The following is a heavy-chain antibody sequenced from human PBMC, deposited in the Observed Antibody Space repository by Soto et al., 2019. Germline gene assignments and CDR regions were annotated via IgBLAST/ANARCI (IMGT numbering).Heavy chain of an antibody. D-gene: IGHD3-16*01. CDR3: AKGNFYYILGSYESYYFDY. CDR1: GFTFDDYA. J-gene: IGHJ4*02. Sequence: EVQLVESGGGLVQPGRSLRLSCAASGFTFDDYAMHWVRQAPGKGLEWVSGISWNSGSIGYADSVKGRFTISRDNAKNSLYLQMNSLRAEDTALYYCAKGNFYYILGSYESYYFDYWGQGTLVTVSS. V-gene: IGHV3-9*01. CDR2: ISWNSGSI.